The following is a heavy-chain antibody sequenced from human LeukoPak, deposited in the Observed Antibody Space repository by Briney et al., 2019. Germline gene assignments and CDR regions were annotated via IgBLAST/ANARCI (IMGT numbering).Heavy chain of an antibody. V-gene: IGHV3-21*01. Sequence: GGSLRLSCAASGFTFSSYSMNWVRQAPGKGLEWVSSISSSSSYIYYADSVKGRFTISRDNAKNSLYLQMNSLRAEDTAVYYCARDRYCGSTSCYVDYWGQGTLVTASS. CDR3: ARDRYCGSTSCYVDY. CDR1: GFTFSSYS. J-gene: IGHJ4*02. D-gene: IGHD2-2*01. CDR2: ISSSSSYI.